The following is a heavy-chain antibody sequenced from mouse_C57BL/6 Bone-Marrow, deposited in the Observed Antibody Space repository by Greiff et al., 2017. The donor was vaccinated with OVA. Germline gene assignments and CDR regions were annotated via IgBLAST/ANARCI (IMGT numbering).Heavy chain of an antibody. Sequence: VQLQQSGAELVKPGASVKLSCTASGFNIKDYYMHWVKQRPEQGLEWIGRIDPANGNTKYAPKFQGKATITADTSSNTAYLQLSSLTSEDTAIYYCARHDYYAMDYWGQGTSVTVSS. CDR1: GFNIKDYY. CDR2: IDPANGNT. CDR3: ARHDYYAMDY. V-gene: IGHV14-3*01. J-gene: IGHJ4*01.